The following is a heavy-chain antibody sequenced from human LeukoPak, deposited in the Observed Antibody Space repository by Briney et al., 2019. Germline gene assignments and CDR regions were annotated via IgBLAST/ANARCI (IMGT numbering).Heavy chain of an antibody. CDR1: GGSVSSGSYY. J-gene: IGHJ3*02. CDR3: ARDVVDGDAFDI. CDR2: IYYSGST. V-gene: IGHV4-61*01. Sequence: SETLSLTCTVSGGSVSSGSYYWSWIRQPPGKGLEWIGYIYYSGSTNYNPSLKSRVTISVDTSKNQFSLKLSPVTAADTAVYYCARDVVDGDAFDIWGQGTMVTVSS. D-gene: IGHD2-15*01.